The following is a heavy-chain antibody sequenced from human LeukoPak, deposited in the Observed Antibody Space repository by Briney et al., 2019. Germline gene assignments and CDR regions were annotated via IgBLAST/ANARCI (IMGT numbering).Heavy chain of an antibody. J-gene: IGHJ4*02. CDR2: IYYSGIS. D-gene: IGHD6-19*01. V-gene: IGHV4-59*01. CDR3: ARFKSSSGWYDY. CDR1: GGSLNSYY. Sequence: CETLSLTCTVSGGSLNSYYWSWIRQSPGKGLEWIAYIYYSGISNYNPSLKSRVTISVDTSKNHFSLKLSSVTAADTAVYYCARFKSSSGWYDYWGQGTLVTVSS.